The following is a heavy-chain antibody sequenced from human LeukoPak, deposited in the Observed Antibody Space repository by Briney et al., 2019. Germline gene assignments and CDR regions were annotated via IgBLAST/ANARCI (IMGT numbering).Heavy chain of an antibody. CDR3: ARGWGGFYHRY. V-gene: IGHV4-34*01. CDR2: VNHGGST. Sequence: SETLSLTCAAFGGSFTGHYWTWIRQPPGKGLEWIGEVNHGGSTNYSPSLKSRVTISIDTSKKQSSLNLTSVTAADTAVCYCARGWGGFYHRYWGQGTPVTVSS. J-gene: IGHJ4*02. CDR1: GGSFTGHY. D-gene: IGHD3-16*01.